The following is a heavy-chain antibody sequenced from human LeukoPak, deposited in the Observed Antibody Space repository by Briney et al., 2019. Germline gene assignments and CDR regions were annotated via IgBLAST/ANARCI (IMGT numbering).Heavy chain of an antibody. V-gene: IGHV3-23*01. CDR1: GFTFSSYA. D-gene: IGHD1-7*01. Sequence: GGSLRLSCAASGFTFSSYAMSWVRQAPGKGLEWVSAISGSGGSTYYADSVKGRFTISRDNSKNTLYLQLNSLRAEDTAVYYCATGNYNRPFDYWGQGTLVTVSS. CDR2: ISGSGGST. CDR3: ATGNYNRPFDY. J-gene: IGHJ4*02.